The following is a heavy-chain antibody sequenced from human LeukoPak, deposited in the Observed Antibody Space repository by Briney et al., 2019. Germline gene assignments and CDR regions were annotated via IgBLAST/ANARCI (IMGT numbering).Heavy chain of an antibody. J-gene: IGHJ4*02. CDR3: ASDPFRVDTAMAYDY. CDR2: INPSGGST. CDR1: GYTFTSYY. D-gene: IGHD5-18*01. V-gene: IGHV1-46*01. Sequence: GASVKVSCKASGYTFTSYYMHWVRQAPGQGLEWMGIINPSGGSTSYAQKFQGRVTMTRDTSTSTVYMELSSLRSEDTAVYYCASDPFRVDTAMAYDYWGQGTLVTVSS.